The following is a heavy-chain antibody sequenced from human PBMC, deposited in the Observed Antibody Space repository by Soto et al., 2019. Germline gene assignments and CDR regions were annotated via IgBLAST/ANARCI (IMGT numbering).Heavy chain of an antibody. CDR3: ARKDKSGYFNWFDP. D-gene: IGHD3-22*01. V-gene: IGHV5-51*01. CDR1: GYKFTSSW. Sequence: GESLKISCRTSGYKFTSSWIAWVRQMPGKGLEWMGIIFPSDSDTRYSPSFQGQVTISADRSTSTVFLQWASLKASDTAVYFCARKDKSGYFNWFDPWGQGTLVTVS. CDR2: IFPSDSDT. J-gene: IGHJ5*02.